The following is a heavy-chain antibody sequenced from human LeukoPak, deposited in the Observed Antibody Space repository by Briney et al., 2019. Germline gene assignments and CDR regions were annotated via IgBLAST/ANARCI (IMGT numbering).Heavy chain of an antibody. Sequence: QPGGSLRLSCAASGFTFSSYWMHWVRQAPGKGLVWVSRINTDGSSTSYADSVKGRFTISRDNAKNTLYLQMNSLRAEDTAVYYCARGHYSDYWSSYWFDPWGQGTLVTVSS. J-gene: IGHJ5*02. V-gene: IGHV3-74*01. CDR2: INTDGSST. D-gene: IGHD4-11*01. CDR3: ARGHYSDYWSSYWFDP. CDR1: GFTFSSYW.